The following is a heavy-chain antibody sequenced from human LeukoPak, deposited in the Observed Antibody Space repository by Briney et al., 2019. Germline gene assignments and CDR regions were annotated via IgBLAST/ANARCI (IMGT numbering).Heavy chain of an antibody. D-gene: IGHD3-3*01. CDR2: IYYSGST. V-gene: IGHV4-31*03. Sequence: PSETLSLTCTVSGGSISSGGYYWSWIRQHPGKGLEWIGYIYYSGSTYYNPSLKSRVTISVDTSKNQFSLKLSSVTAADTAVYYCARDRVSLFGAGDYYYGMDVWGQGTTVTVSS. CDR3: ARDRVSLFGAGDYYYGMDV. CDR1: GGSISSGGYY. J-gene: IGHJ6*02.